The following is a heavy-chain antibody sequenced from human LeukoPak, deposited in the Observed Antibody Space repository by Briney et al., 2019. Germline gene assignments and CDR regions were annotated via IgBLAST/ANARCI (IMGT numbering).Heavy chain of an antibody. V-gene: IGHV1-18*01. CDR2: ISAYNGNT. J-gene: IGHJ4*02. CDR3: ARDLGDYYDSSGYYFPFDY. D-gene: IGHD3-22*01. CDR1: GYTFTSYG. Sequence: ASVKVSCKASGYTFTSYGISWVRQAPGQGLEWMGWISAYNGNTNYAQKLQGRVTMTTDTSTSTAYMELRSLRSDDTAVYYCARDLGDYYDSSGYYFPFDYWGQGTLVTVSS.